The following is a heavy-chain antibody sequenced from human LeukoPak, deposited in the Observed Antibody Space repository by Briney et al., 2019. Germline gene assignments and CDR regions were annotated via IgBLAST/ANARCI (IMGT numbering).Heavy chain of an antibody. Sequence: SETLSLTCTVPGGSIIRGSYYWGWIRQPAGKGLECIGRICTSGSTNYNPSLKSRVTISVYTSKNQFSLKLSSMTAADTAVYYCARTYCSSTSCYGFFDYWGQGTLVTVSS. CDR2: ICTSGST. V-gene: IGHV4-61*02. CDR3: ARTYCSSTSCYGFFDY. CDR1: GGSIIRGSYY. J-gene: IGHJ4*02. D-gene: IGHD2-2*01.